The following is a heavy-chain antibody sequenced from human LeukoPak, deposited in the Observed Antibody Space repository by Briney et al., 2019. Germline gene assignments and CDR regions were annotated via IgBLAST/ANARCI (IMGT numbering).Heavy chain of an antibody. D-gene: IGHD5-24*01. CDR1: GFTFSSYS. CDR2: ISSSSSYI. Sequence: GGPLRLSCAASGFTFSSYSMNWVRQAPGKGLEWVSSISSSSSYIYYADSVKGRFTISRDNAKNSLYLQMNSLRAEDTAVYYCARSSFAPEMATDFDYWGQGTLVTVSS. V-gene: IGHV3-21*01. CDR3: ARSSFAPEMATDFDY. J-gene: IGHJ4*02.